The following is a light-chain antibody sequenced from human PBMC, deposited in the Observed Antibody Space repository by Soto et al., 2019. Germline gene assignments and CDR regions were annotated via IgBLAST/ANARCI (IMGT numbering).Light chain of an antibody. CDR1: QSISNS. J-gene: IGKJ4*01. V-gene: IGKV3-11*01. CDR2: DAS. CDR3: RQRYNWPLT. Sequence: IVLTQSPATLSLSPGERATLSCKASQSISNSLGWFQQKPGQAPRLLIDDASNRATGIPARFTGSGSGSDFTLTISSLEPEYFGVYYCRQRYNWPLTFGGGTKVEIK.